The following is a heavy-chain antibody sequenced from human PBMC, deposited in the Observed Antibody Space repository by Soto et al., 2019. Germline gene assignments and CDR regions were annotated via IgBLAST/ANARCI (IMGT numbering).Heavy chain of an antibody. CDR2: IYYSGST. Sequence: QVQLQESGPGLVTPSETLSLTCTVSGGSISIYYWSWIRQPPGKGLEWIGYIYYSGSTNYNPSLKSRVTISVDTSKNQFSLKLSSVTAADTAVYYCARVICSGSYFFDYWGQGTLVTVSS. J-gene: IGHJ4*02. CDR1: GGSISIYY. V-gene: IGHV4-59*01. D-gene: IGHD1-26*01. CDR3: ARVICSGSYFFDY.